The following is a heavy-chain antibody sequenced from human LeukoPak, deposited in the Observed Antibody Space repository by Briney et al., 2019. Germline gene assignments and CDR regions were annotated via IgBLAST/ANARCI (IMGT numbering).Heavy chain of an antibody. J-gene: IGHJ5*02. CDR1: GFTFSSYG. Sequence: GGSLRLSCAASGFTFSSYGMHWVRQAPGKGLEWVAFIRYDGSNKYYADSVKGRFTISRDNSKNTLYLQMNSLRAEDTAVYYCARVHCSGGSCYSSAGTDENWFDPWGQGTLVTVSS. V-gene: IGHV3-30*02. CDR3: ARVHCSGGSCYSSAGTDENWFDP. CDR2: IRYDGSNK. D-gene: IGHD2-15*01.